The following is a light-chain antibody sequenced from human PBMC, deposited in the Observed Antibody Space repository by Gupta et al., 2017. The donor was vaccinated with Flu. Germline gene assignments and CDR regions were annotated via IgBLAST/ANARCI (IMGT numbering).Light chain of an antibody. V-gene: IGLV7-43*01. CDR3: RLPYGGAWV. J-gene: IGLJ3*02. CDR1: SGPVTIGYY. CDR2: GTI. Sequence: GTVTLTCASSSGPVTIGYYPNWFQQKPGQAPRALIYGTINKHSWTPARFSGSLLGGKAALTLSGVQPEDEAEYFCRLPYGGAWVFGGGTKLTVL.